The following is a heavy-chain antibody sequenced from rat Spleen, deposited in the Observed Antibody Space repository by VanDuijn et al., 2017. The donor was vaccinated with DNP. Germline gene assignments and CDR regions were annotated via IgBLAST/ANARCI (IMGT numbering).Heavy chain of an antibody. Sequence: QVQLKESGPGLVQPSQTLSLTCTVSGFPLTSYHVHWVRQPPGKGLEWKGVMWSAGDTSYNSPLKSQLTITMDTSKSPTFLKLNSLQPEDTHTYYRVRDPYSAGSHYWGQGVMVTVSS. J-gene: IGHJ2*01. CDR1: GFPLTSYH. CDR2: MWSAGDT. V-gene: IGHV2-32*01. CDR3: VRDPYSAGSHY. D-gene: IGHD1-11*01.